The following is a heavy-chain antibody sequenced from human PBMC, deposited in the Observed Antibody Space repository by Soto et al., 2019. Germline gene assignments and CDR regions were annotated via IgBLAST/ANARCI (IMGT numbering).Heavy chain of an antibody. CDR3: ARAGGLGAVAVDY. Sequence: QLQLQESGSGLVKPSQTLSLTCAVSGGSISSGGYSWSWIRQPPGKGLEWIGYIYHSGSTYYNPSHKSRVTISVYRSKHQFSVKLSSVTAADTAVYYCARAGGLGAVAVDYWGQGTLVTVSS. CDR1: GGSISSGGYS. J-gene: IGHJ4*02. CDR2: IYHSGST. D-gene: IGHD6-19*01. V-gene: IGHV4-30-2*01.